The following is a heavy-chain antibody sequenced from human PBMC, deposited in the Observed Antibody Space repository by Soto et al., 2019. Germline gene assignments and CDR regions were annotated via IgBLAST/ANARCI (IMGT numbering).Heavy chain of an antibody. CDR3: ARERAQQLVLDYFDY. J-gene: IGHJ4*02. Sequence: ETQSVTCTVSGGSISSYYWSWIRQPAGKGLEWIGRIYTSGSTNYNPSLKSRVTMSVDTSKNQFSLKLSSVTAADTAVYYCARERAQQLVLDYFDYWGQGTLVT. CDR1: GGSISSYY. D-gene: IGHD6-13*01. V-gene: IGHV4-4*07. CDR2: IYTSGST.